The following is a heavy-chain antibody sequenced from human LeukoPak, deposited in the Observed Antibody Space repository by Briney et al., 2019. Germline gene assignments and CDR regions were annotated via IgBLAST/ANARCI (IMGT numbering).Heavy chain of an antibody. J-gene: IGHJ4*02. CDR1: GFTFSSYS. D-gene: IGHD2-15*01. Sequence: GGSLRLSCAASGFTFSSYSMNWVRQAPGKGLEWVSYISSSSTIYYADSVKGRFTISRDNAKNSLYLQMNSLRAEDTAVYYCARKVVAASFDYWGQGTLVTVSS. CDR3: ARKVVAASFDY. V-gene: IGHV3-48*01. CDR2: ISSSSTI.